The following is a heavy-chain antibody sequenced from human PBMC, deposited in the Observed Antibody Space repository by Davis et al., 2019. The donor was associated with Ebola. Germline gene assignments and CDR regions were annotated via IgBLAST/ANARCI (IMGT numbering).Heavy chain of an antibody. Sequence: AASVKVSCKASGGTFSSYAISWVRQAPGQGLEWMGGIIPIFGTTNYAQKFQGRVTITRDTSASTAYMELSSLRSEDTAVYYCARDTLYSSSCDYWGQGTLVTVSS. J-gene: IGHJ4*02. V-gene: IGHV1-69*05. D-gene: IGHD6-13*01. CDR2: IIPIFGTT. CDR3: ARDTLYSSSCDY. CDR1: GGTFSSYA.